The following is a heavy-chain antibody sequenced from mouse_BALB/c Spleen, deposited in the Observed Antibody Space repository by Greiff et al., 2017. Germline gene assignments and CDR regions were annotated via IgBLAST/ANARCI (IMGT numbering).Heavy chain of an antibody. D-gene: IGHD1-1*02. CDR1: GYTFTSYW. CDR3: ARSRTMLWRWMDY. J-gene: IGHJ4*01. V-gene: IGHV1S81*02. CDR2: INPSNGRT. Sequence: QVQLKQPGAELVKPGASVKLSCKASGYTFTSYWMHWVKQRPGQGLEWIGEINPSNGRTNYNEKFKSKATLTVDKSSSTAYMQLSSLTSEDSAVYYCARSRTMLWRWMDYWGQGTSVTVSS.